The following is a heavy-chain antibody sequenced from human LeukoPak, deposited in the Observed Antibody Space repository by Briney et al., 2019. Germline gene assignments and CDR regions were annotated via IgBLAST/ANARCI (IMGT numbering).Heavy chain of an antibody. CDR1: GGSISSYY. Sequence: SETLSLTCAVSGGSISSYYWSWIRQPPGKGLEWIGYIYYSGSTNYNPSLKSRVTISVDTSKNQFSLKLSSVTAADTAVYYCARGVSSSWYSFDYWGQGTLVTVSS. CDR3: ARGVSSSWYSFDY. J-gene: IGHJ4*02. V-gene: IGHV4-59*01. D-gene: IGHD6-13*01. CDR2: IYYSGST.